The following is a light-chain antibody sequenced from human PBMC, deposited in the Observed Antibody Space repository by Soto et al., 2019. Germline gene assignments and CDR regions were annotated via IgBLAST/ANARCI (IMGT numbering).Light chain of an antibody. J-gene: IGKJ1*01. CDR2: DAS. CDR1: QSVSSSY. Sequence: EIVLTQSPGTLSLSPGERATLSCRASQSVSSSYLAWYQQKAGQAPRLLIYDASSRATGIPDRFSGSGSGTDFTLTISRLEPEDFAVFYCQQYGSSPTFGQGTKVEIK. V-gene: IGKV3-20*01. CDR3: QQYGSSPT.